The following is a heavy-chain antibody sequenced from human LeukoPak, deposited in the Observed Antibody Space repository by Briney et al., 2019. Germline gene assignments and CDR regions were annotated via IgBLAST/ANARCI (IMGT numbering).Heavy chain of an antibody. CDR1: GGTFSSYA. Sequence: SVKISCKASGGTFSSYAISWVRQAPGQGLEWMGRIIPIFGAANYAQKFQGRVTITTDESTSTAYMELSSLRSEDTAVYYCARDADDRGGGEDYWGQGTLVTVSS. CDR2: IIPIFGAA. D-gene: IGHD2-21*01. CDR3: ARDADDRGGGEDY. J-gene: IGHJ4*02. V-gene: IGHV1-69*05.